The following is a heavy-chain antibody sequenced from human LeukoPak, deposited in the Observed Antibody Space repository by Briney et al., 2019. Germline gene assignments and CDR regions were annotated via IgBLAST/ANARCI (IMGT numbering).Heavy chain of an antibody. V-gene: IGHV3-30-3*01. CDR1: GFTFSSYA. J-gene: IGHJ4*02. CDR2: ISYDGSNK. CDR3: ARSKSSSSPNFDY. Sequence: GGSLRLSCAASGFTFSSYAMHWVRQAPGKGLEWVAIISYDGSNKYYADSVKDRFTISRDNSKSTLYLQMNSLRAEDTAVYYCARSKSSSSPNFDYWGQGTLVTVSS. D-gene: IGHD6-6*01.